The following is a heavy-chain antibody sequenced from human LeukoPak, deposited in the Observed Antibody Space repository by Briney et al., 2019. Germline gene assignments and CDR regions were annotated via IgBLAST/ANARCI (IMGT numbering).Heavy chain of an antibody. CDR2: IKSKTDGGTT. V-gene: IGHV3-15*01. CDR1: GFTFSNAW. CDR3: TTGSALWFGESIDPPYFDY. Sequence: GGSLRLSCAASGFTFSNAWMSWVRQAPGKGLERVGRIKSKTDGGTTDYAAPVKGRFTISRDDSKNTLYLQMNSLKTEDTAVYYCTTGSALWFGESIDPPYFDYWGQGTLVTVSS. J-gene: IGHJ4*02. D-gene: IGHD3-10*01.